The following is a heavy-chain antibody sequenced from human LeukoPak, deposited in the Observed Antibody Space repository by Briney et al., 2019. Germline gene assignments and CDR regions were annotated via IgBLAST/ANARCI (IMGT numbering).Heavy chain of an antibody. V-gene: IGHV3-21*01. CDR3: ARPYNWNYRFYYYYMDV. J-gene: IGHJ6*03. CDR1: GFTFSSYA. CDR2: ISSSSSYI. D-gene: IGHD1-1*01. Sequence: GGSLRLSCAASGFTFSSYAMHWVRQAPGKGLEWVSSISSSSSYIYYADSVKGRFTISRDNAKNSLYLQMNSLRAEDTAVYYCARPYNWNYRFYYYYMDVWGKGTTVTVSS.